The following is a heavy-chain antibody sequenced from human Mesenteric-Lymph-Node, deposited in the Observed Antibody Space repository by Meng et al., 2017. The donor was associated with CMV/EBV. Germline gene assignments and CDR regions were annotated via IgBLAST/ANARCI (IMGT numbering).Heavy chain of an antibody. CDR1: EYTFTGYY. V-gene: IGHV1-2*02. D-gene: IGHD3-3*01. J-gene: IGHJ4*02. CDR2: INPNSGGT. Sequence: ASVMVSCKASEYTFTGYYMHWVRQAPGQGLEWMGWINPNSGGTNYAQKFQGRVTMTRDTSISTAYMELSRLRSDDTAVYYCARVLRFLEWRAHLDYWGQGTLVTVSS. CDR3: ARVLRFLEWRAHLDY.